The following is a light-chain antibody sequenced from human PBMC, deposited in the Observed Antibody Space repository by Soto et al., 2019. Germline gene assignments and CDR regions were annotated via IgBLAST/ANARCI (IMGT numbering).Light chain of an antibody. CDR1: QSVSSN. CDR2: GAS. J-gene: IGKJ3*01. V-gene: IGKV3-15*01. CDR3: QHYNNWPSLFT. Sequence: EIVMTQSPATLSVSPGERATLSCRASQSVSSNLAWYQQKPGQAPRLLIYGASTRATGIPARFSGSGSGTEFTLTISSLQSEDFAVYYCQHYNNWPSLFTFGPGTKVDIK.